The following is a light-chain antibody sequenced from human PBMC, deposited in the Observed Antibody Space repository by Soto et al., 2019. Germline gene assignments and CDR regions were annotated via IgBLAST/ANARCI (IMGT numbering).Light chain of an antibody. CDR2: GAS. V-gene: IGKV3-15*01. CDR3: QQYNNWPWT. J-gene: IGKJ1*01. Sequence: EIVMTQSPATLSVSPGERATLSCRASQSVSSNLAWYQQKPGQAPRLLIYGASTRATGIPARFSGSGSGTEFPLALSGLQSEDFTVYYCQQYNNWPWTFGQGTKVEI. CDR1: QSVSSN.